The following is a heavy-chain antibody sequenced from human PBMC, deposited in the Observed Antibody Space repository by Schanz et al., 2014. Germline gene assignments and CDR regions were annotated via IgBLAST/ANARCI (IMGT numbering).Heavy chain of an antibody. D-gene: IGHD1-26*01. CDR3: ARGGSGSHYRLDY. Sequence: EVHLLDSGGGLVQPGGSLRLSCAASGFTFSSYSMNWVRQAPGKGLEWVSYISGSSRTIYYADSMKGRFTVSRDNAENALYLQMNSLRAEDTGLYFCARGGSGSHYRLDYWGQGTLVTVSS. J-gene: IGHJ4*02. CDR1: GFTFSSYS. V-gene: IGHV3-48*01. CDR2: ISGSSRTI.